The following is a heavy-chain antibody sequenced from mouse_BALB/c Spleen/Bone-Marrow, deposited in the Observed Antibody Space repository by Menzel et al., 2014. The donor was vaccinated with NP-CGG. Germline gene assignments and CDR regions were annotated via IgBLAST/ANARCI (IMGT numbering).Heavy chain of an antibody. Sequence: EVQLQESGGGLAQPGGSRKLSCAASGFTFSSFGMHWVRQAPEKGLEWVAYISSGSSTIYYADTVKGRFTISRDNPKNTLFLQMNSLRSEDTAMYYCVRSYDSYAMAFWGQGTSVTVSS. CDR3: VRSYDSYAMAF. J-gene: IGHJ4*01. D-gene: IGHD2-10*02. CDR1: GFTFSSFG. CDR2: ISSGSSTI. V-gene: IGHV5-17*02.